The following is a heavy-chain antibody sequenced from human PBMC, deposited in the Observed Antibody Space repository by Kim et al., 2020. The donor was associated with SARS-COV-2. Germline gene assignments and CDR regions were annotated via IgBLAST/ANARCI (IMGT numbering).Heavy chain of an antibody. CDR3: ARDLRVLEWFREVGDWFDP. CDR2: INAGNGNT. Sequence: ASVKVSCKASGYTFTSYAMHWVRQAPGQRLEWMGWINAGNGNTKYSQKFQGRVTITRDTSASTAYMELSSLRSEDTAVYYCARDLRVLEWFREVGDWFDPWGQGTLVTVSS. CDR1: GYTFTSYA. V-gene: IGHV1-3*01. D-gene: IGHD3-10*01. J-gene: IGHJ5*02.